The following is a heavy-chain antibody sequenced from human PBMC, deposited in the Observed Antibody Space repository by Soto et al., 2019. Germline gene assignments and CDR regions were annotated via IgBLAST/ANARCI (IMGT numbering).Heavy chain of an antibody. CDR3: ARDYYDSSGRPTIDY. CDR2: INHSGST. V-gene: IGHV4-34*01. D-gene: IGHD3-22*01. Sequence: QVQLQQWGAGLLKPSETLSLTCAVYGGSFSGYYWSWIRQPPGKGLEWIGEINHSGSTNYNPSLKSRVTISVDTSKTQFSLKLSSVTAADTAVYYCARDYYDSSGRPTIDYWGQGTLVTVSS. J-gene: IGHJ4*02. CDR1: GGSFSGYY.